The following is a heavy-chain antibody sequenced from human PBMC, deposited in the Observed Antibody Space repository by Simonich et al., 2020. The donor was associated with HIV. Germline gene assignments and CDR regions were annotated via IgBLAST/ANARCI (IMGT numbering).Heavy chain of an antibody. CDR1: GYTFTGTY. D-gene: IGHD1-26*01. Sequence: QVQLVQSGAEVKKPGASVKVSCKASGYTFTGTYMHWVRQAPGQGLEWMGRGNPNSGGTDYPQNFQGRVNMTRDTSITTAYMELSRLRSDDTAFYYCATHGPGSYSSALDIWGQGTRVTVSS. CDR3: ATHGPGSYSSALDI. V-gene: IGHV1-2*06. CDR2: GNPNSGGT. J-gene: IGHJ3*02.